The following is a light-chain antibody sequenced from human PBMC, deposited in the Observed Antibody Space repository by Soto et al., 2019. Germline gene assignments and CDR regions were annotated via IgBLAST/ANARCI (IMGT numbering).Light chain of an antibody. Sequence: DIQMTQSPSTLSASVGDRVTITCRASQSISNWLAWYQQKPGKAPKLLIYKASSLESGVPSRFSGSGSGTEFTLTISSLQPDDFATYYCQRYNSFSPYTFGQGTKLEIK. J-gene: IGKJ2*01. CDR1: QSISNW. CDR3: QRYNSFSPYT. V-gene: IGKV1-5*03. CDR2: KAS.